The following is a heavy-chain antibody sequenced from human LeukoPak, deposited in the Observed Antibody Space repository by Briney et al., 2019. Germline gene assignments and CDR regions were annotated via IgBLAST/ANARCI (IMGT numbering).Heavy chain of an antibody. CDR2: INPNSGGT. J-gene: IGHJ6*02. CDR3: ARVNYYGSGSYYKSLDYYGMDV. CDR1: GYTFTGYY. V-gene: IGHV1-2*02. Sequence: ASVKVSCKASGYTFTGYYMHWVRQAPGQGLEWMGWINPNSGGTNYAQKFQGRVTMTRDTSISTAYMELSRLRSGDTAVYYCARVNYYGSGSYYKSLDYYGMDVWGQGTTVTVSS. D-gene: IGHD3-10*01.